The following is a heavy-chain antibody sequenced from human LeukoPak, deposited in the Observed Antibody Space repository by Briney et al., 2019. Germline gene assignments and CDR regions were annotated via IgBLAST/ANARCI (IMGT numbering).Heavy chain of an antibody. CDR3: ARDPHTSGWYGIGDY. CDR2: INPNSGGT. CDR1: GYTFTGYY. D-gene: IGHD6-19*01. J-gene: IGHJ4*01. V-gene: IGHV1-2*02. Sequence: ASVKVSCKASGYTFTGYYMHWVRQAPGQGLEWMGWINPNSGGTNYAQKFQGRVSMTRDTSISTAYMDLSRLTSDDTAVYYCARDPHTSGWYGIGDYWGRGTLVTVSS.